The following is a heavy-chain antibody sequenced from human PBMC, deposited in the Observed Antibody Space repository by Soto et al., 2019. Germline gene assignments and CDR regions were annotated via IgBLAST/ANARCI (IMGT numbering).Heavy chain of an antibody. J-gene: IGHJ4*02. V-gene: IGHV3-48*01. CDR2: ISSSSSSI. CDR3: AKHPYSYGYVPIDY. D-gene: IGHD5-18*01. Sequence: PGGSLRLSCAASGFTFSSYSMNWVRQAPGKGLEWVSYISSSSSSIYYADSVKGRFTISRDNAKNTLYLQMNSLRAEDTAVYYCAKHPYSYGYVPIDYWGQGTLVTVSS. CDR1: GFTFSSYS.